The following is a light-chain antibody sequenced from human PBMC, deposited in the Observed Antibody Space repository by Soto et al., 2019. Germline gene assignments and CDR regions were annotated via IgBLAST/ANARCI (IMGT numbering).Light chain of an antibody. CDR2: GAS. CDR1: QSVSSSY. J-gene: IGKJ5*01. Sequence: EIVLTQSPGTLSLSPGEEATLSCRASQSVSSSYLAWYQQKPGQAPRLLIYGASSRATGIPDRFSGSGYGTDFTLTISRLEPEDFAVYYCQLYSTSLFTFAQGTRLEIK. CDR3: QLYSTSLFT. V-gene: IGKV3-20*01.